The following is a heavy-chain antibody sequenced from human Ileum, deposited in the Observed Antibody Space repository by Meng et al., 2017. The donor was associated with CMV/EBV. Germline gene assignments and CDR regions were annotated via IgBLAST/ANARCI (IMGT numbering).Heavy chain of an antibody. V-gene: IGHV3-23*01. D-gene: IGHD2-2*01. CDR3: VKRLYCGSTTCSKGMDV. CDR2: ISGSGGST. Sequence: GESLKISCAASGFTFSSYAMSWVRQAPGKGLEWVSAISGSGGSTYYADSVKGRFTISRDNSKDMLYLQMNSLRAEDTAVYFCVKRLYCGSTTCSKGMDVWGQGTTVTVSS. CDR1: GFTFSSYA. J-gene: IGHJ6*02.